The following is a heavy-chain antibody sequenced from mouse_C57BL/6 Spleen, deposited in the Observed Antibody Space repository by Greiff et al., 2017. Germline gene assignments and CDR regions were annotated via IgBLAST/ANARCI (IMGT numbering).Heavy chain of an antibody. D-gene: IGHD2-3*01. Sequence: VQLQQPGAELVKPGASVKLSCKASGYTFTSYWMQWVKQRPGQGLEWIGEIDPSDSYTNYNQKFKGKATLTVDTSSSTAYMQLSSLTSEDSAVYYCARWDDGYPKGIDYWGQGTTLTVSS. J-gene: IGHJ2*01. CDR3: ARWDDGYPKGIDY. V-gene: IGHV1-50*01. CDR1: GYTFTSYW. CDR2: IDPSDSYT.